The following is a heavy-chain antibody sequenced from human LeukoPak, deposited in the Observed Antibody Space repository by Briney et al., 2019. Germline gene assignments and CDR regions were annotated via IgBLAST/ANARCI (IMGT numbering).Heavy chain of an antibody. J-gene: IGHJ4*02. D-gene: IGHD5-12*01. Sequence: GESLKISCTGSGYSITSYLLGWVRHMRGKGLEWMGIIYPGDSDTRYSPSFKGQVTISADTSITTAYLQWSSLKASDTAMYYCARHGYSGYDYLWEFDYWGQGTLVTVSS. CDR1: GYSITSYL. CDR3: ARHGYSGYDYLWEFDY. CDR2: IYPGDSDT. V-gene: IGHV5-51*01.